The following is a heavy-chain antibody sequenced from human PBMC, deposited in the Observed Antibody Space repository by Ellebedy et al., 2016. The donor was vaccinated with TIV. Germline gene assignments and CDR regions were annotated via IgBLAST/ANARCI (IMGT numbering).Heavy chain of an antibody. V-gene: IGHV4-4*07. J-gene: IGHJ4*02. Sequence: SETLSLTXTVSGGSISSYYWSWIRQPAGKGLEWIGRIYTSGSTNYNPSLKSRVTMSVDTSKNQFSLKLSSVTAADTAVYYCAREREFWSGYLFDYWGQGTLVTVSS. CDR3: AREREFWSGYLFDY. CDR2: IYTSGST. CDR1: GGSISSYY. D-gene: IGHD3-3*01.